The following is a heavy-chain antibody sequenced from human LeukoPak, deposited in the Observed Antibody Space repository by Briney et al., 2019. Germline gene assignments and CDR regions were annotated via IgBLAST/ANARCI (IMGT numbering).Heavy chain of an antibody. CDR1: GFTFSNYG. D-gene: IGHD1-26*01. Sequence: PGGSLRLSCTASGFTFSNYGMHWVRQAPGKGLEWVAFIRYDGSNKYYADSVKGRFTISRDNAKNSLYLQMNSLRAEDTAVYYCARAGSGRSPDWFDPWGQGTLVTVSS. CDR3: ARAGSGRSPDWFDP. V-gene: IGHV3-30*02. CDR2: IRYDGSNK. J-gene: IGHJ5*02.